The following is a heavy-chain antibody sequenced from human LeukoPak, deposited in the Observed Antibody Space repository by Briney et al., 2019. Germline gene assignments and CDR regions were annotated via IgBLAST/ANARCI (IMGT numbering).Heavy chain of an antibody. D-gene: IGHD3-16*01. J-gene: IGHJ4*02. Sequence: PSETLSLTCTVSGGSISSYYWSWIRQPPGKGLEWLGYIYYSGSTNYNPSLKSRVTISVDTSKNQFSLKLSSVTAADTAVYYCARGGGDPNRSYYFDYWGQGTLVTVSS. CDR3: ARGGGDPNRSYYFDY. V-gene: IGHV4-59*08. CDR1: GGSISSYY. CDR2: IYYSGST.